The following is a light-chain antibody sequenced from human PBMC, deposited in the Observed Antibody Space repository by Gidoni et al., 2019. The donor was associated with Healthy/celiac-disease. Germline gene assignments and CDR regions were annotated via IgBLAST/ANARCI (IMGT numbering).Light chain of an antibody. Sequence: VLTQPPGTLSLSPGEGATLTCRASQSVSSSYLAWSQQKPGQAPRLLIYGASSRATGIQDRLSGGESGTDLTLTIGRLGPEDLEVYYCKRYGSSPLTFGGGTKVEIK. CDR1: QSVSSSY. CDR3: KRYGSSPLT. J-gene: IGKJ4*01. V-gene: IGKV3-20*01. CDR2: GAS.